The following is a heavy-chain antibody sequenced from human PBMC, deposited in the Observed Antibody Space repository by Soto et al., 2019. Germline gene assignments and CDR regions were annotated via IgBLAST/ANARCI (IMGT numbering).Heavy chain of an antibody. CDR3: ARGRVLLWFGANWFDP. CDR2: INHSGST. Sequence: PSETLSLTCAVYGGSISGYYWSWIRQPPGKGLEWIGEINHSGSTNYNPSLKSRVTISVDTSKNQFSLKLSSVTAADTAVYYCARGRVLLWFGANWFDPWGQGTLVTVSS. D-gene: IGHD3-10*01. V-gene: IGHV4-34*01. CDR1: GGSISGYY. J-gene: IGHJ5*02.